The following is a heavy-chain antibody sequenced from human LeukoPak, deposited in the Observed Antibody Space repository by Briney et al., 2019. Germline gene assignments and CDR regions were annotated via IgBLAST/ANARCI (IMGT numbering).Heavy chain of an antibody. J-gene: IGHJ6*03. CDR2: IYTSGST. Sequence: PSETLSLTCTVSGGSISSYYWSWIRQPAGKGLEWIGRIYTSGSTNYNPSLKSRVTMSVDTSENQFSLKLSSVTAADTAVYYCARDNRGYYDSSGYYSYYYYMDVWGKGTTVTVSS. D-gene: IGHD3-22*01. V-gene: IGHV4-4*07. CDR3: ARDNRGYYDSSGYYSYYYYMDV. CDR1: GGSISSYY.